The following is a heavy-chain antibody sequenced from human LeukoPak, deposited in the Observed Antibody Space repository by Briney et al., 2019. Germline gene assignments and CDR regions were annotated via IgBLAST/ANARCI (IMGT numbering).Heavy chain of an antibody. J-gene: IGHJ4*02. Sequence: SGTLSLTCAVSGGSISSSNWWSWVRQPPGKGPEWIGSIYYSGSTYYNPSLKSRVTISVDTSKNQFSLKLSSVTAADTAVYYCARKDYGDFYFDYWGQGTLVTVSS. CDR1: GGSISSSNW. D-gene: IGHD4-17*01. CDR3: ARKDYGDFYFDY. V-gene: IGHV4-4*02. CDR2: IYYSGST.